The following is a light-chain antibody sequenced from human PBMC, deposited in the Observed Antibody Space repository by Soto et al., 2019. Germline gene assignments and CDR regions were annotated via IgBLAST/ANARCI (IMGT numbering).Light chain of an antibody. J-gene: IGKJ1*01. CDR3: LQDYNYPRT. CDR2: AAS. CDR1: QSISNY. V-gene: IGKV1-6*01. Sequence: IQMTQSPSSLSASVGDRVTITCRASQSISNYLNWYQQKPGKAPKLLIYAASSLQSGVPSRFSGSGSGTDFTLTISSLQPEDFATYYCLQDYNYPRTFGQGTKVEIK.